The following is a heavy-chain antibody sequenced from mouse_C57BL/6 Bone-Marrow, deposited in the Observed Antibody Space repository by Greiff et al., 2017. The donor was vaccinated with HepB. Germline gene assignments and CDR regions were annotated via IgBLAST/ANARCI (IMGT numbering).Heavy chain of an antibody. J-gene: IGHJ3*01. V-gene: IGHV5-17*01. D-gene: IGHD1-1*01. Sequence: EVKLMESGGGLVKPGGSLKLSCAASGFTFSDYGMHWVRQAPEKGLEWVAYISSGSSTIYYADTVKGRFTISRDNAKNTLFLQMTSRRSEDTAMYYCASDGSSSAWFAYWGQGTLVTVSA. CDR3: ASDGSSSAWFAY. CDR2: ISSGSSTI. CDR1: GFTFSDYG.